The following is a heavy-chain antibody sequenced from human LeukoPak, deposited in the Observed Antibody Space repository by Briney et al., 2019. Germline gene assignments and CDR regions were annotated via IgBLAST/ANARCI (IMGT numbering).Heavy chain of an antibody. J-gene: IGHJ4*02. CDR3: ARVLSVAGGNYFDY. V-gene: IGHV4-61*01. CDR1: GVSVSSDRYY. D-gene: IGHD6-19*01. Sequence: SETLSLTCTVSGVSVSSDRYYWSWIRQPPGKGLEWIGYIYNSGSTNYNPSLKSRVTISVDTSKNQFSLKLSSVTAADTAVYYCARVLSVAGGNYFDYWGQGTLVTVSS. CDR2: IYNSGST.